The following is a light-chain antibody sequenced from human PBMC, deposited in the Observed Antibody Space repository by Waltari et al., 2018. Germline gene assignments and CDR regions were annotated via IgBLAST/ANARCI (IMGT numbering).Light chain of an antibody. CDR2: WAS. CDR3: QQYYTVPPHT. J-gene: IGKJ2*01. CDR1: RSVLSSLNTKNY. Sequence: DIVMTQSPDSLAVSLGERATINCRSSRSVLSSLNTKNYLAWYQQKPGQPPKLLIYWASTRESGVPDRFSGSGSGTEFSLTISSLQAEDVAVYSCQQYYTVPPHTFGQGTKLEIK. V-gene: IGKV4-1*01.